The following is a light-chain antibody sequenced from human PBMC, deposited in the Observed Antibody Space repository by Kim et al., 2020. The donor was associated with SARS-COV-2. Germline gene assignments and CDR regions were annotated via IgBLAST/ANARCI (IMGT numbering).Light chain of an antibody. CDR3: YSTDSSDDHRV. J-gene: IGLJ2*01. V-gene: IGLV3-10*01. CDR1: ALPTKY. CDR2: EDS. Sequence: TGQTARITCSGDALPTKYVHWYQQKSGQAPVLVIYEDSKRPSGIPERFSGSISGTMATLTISGAQVGDEADYYCYSTDSSDDHRVFGGGTKLTVL.